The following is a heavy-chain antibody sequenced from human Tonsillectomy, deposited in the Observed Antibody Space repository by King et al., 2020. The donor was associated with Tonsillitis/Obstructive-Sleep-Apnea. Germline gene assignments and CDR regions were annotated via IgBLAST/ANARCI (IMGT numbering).Heavy chain of an antibody. V-gene: IGHV3-30*18. J-gene: IGHJ6*03. Sequence: VQLVESGGGVVQPGTSLRLSCAASGFTFSSHGMYWVRQAPGKGLEWGAVISYDGSNKYYADSVKGRCTISRDNSKNTRYLQMNSLRAEDTAVYYCAKDARDIVVDPDYYSYYYMDVWGKGPTVTVSS. D-gene: IGHD2-2*01. CDR3: AKDARDIVVDPDYYSYYYMDV. CDR2: ISYDGSNK. CDR1: GFTFSSHG.